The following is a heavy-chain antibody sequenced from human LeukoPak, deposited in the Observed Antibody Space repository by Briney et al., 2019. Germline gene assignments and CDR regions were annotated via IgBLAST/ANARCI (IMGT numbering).Heavy chain of an antibody. CDR1: GYTFTSYY. D-gene: IGHD4-23*01. CDR2: INPSGGST. J-gene: IGHJ4*02. Sequence: ASVKVSCKASGYTFTSYYMHWLRQAPGQGLEWMGIINPSGGSTSYAQKFQGRVTMTRDTSTSTVDMELSSLRSEDTAVYYCASPSGNSDSFFDYWGQGTLVTVSS. CDR3: ASPSGNSDSFFDY. V-gene: IGHV1-46*01.